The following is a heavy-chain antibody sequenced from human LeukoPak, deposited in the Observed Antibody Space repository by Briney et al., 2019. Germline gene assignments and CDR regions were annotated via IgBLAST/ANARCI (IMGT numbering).Heavy chain of an antibody. V-gene: IGHV6-1*01. Sequence: SQTLSLTCAISGDSVSSNSAAWNWIRQSPSRGLEWLGWTYYRSKWYSDYALSVKGRITINPDTSKNQFSLQLNSVTPEDTAVYYCARADSSSWYWYFDLWGRGTLVTVSS. CDR3: ARADSSSWYWYFDL. D-gene: IGHD6-13*01. J-gene: IGHJ2*01. CDR1: GDSVSSNSAA. CDR2: TYYRSKWYS.